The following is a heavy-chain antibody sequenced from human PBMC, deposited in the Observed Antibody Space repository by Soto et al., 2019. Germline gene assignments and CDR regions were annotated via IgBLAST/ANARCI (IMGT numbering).Heavy chain of an antibody. Sequence: GGSLRLSCAVTGFTFNTHAMSWVRQAPGKGLEWVATVSASGVTTYYTDSVKGRFTISRDNSNDTLFLQMKSLRAEDTAVYYCAKDRYFDWRNAFDIWGQGTMATVSS. V-gene: IGHV3-23*01. CDR2: VSASGVTT. CDR3: AKDRYFDWRNAFDI. D-gene: IGHD3-9*01. CDR1: GFTFNTHA. J-gene: IGHJ3*02.